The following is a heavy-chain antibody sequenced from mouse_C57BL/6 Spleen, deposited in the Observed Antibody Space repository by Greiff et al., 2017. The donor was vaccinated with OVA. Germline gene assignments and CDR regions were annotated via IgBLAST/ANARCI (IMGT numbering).Heavy chain of an antibody. CDR3: ARRDYSYAMDY. D-gene: IGHD1-1*01. CDR2: INPGSGGT. CDR1: GYAFTNYL. J-gene: IGHJ4*01. V-gene: IGHV1-54*01. Sequence: QVQLQQSGAELVRPGTSVKVSCKASGYAFTNYLIEWVKQRPGQGLEWIGVINPGSGGTSYNEKFKGKATLTADKSSSTAYMQLSSLTSEDSAVYFCARRDYSYAMDYWGQGTSVTVSS.